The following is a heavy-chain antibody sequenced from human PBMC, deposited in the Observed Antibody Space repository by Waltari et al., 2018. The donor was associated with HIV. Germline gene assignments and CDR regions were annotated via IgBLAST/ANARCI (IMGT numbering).Heavy chain of an antibody. Sequence: EVQLVESGGGLVQPGGSLRLSCAASGFTFRSYGMSWVRQAPGKGPEWVSTRSGNALNTHYADSVQGRFTISRDNSNNMVSLQMSSLRAEDTAVYYCAREIPAMDVWGQGTTVTVCS. CDR1: GFTFRSYG. CDR2: RSGNALNT. V-gene: IGHV3-23*04. J-gene: IGHJ6*02. CDR3: AREIPAMDV.